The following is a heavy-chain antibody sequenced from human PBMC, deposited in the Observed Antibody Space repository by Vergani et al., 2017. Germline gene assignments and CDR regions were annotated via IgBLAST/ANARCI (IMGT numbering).Heavy chain of an antibody. CDR3: ARDPPGIVGVHWFDP. Sequence: QVQLVQSGADVKKPGSSVKVSCKASGGTFSSYTISWVRQAPGQGLEWMGRIIPILGIANYAQKFQGRVTITADKSTSTAYMELSSLRSEDTAVYYCARDPPGIVGVHWFDPWGQGTLVTVSS. CDR2: IIPILGIA. CDR1: GGTFSSYT. D-gene: IGHD1-26*01. J-gene: IGHJ5*02. V-gene: IGHV1-69*08.